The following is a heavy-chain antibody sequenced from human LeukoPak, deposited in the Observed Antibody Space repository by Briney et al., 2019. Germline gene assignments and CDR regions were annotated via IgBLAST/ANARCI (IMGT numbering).Heavy chain of an antibody. CDR2: IRSTANGYAP. CDR1: GFIFSSHL. J-gene: IGHJ4*02. CDR3: TGNYYGSGSYADFDY. V-gene: IGHV3-73*01. Sequence: GGSLRLSCAASGFIFSSHLMSWVRQASGKGLEWVGRIRSTANGYAPSYAASVKGRFTISRDDSKNTAYLQMDSLKTEDTAVYYCTGNYYGSGSYADFDYWGQGTLVTVSS. D-gene: IGHD3-10*01.